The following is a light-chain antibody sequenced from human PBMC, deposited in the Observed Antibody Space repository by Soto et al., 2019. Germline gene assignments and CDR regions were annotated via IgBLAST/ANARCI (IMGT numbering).Light chain of an antibody. CDR1: SSDVGNYKY. J-gene: IGLJ1*01. CDR2: EVS. V-gene: IGLV2-14*01. Sequence: PGQSITISCTGTSSDVGNYKYVSWYQQHPGKAPKLMIYEVSNRPSGVSNRFSGSKSGNTASLTISGLQAEDETDYYCFSYTSSGTYVFGTGTKVTVL. CDR3: FSYTSSGTYV.